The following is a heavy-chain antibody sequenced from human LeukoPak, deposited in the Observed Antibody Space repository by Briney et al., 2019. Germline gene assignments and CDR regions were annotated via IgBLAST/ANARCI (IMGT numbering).Heavy chain of an antibody. D-gene: IGHD2-15*01. Sequence: PSETLSLTCTVLGGSISSYYWSWFRQPPGKGLEWWGYIYYSGSTNYNPSLTRRLTISVHTSKTQFSLKLSSLTDADTAVYYYARHDGPSLYSTHIHYWGQGTLVTVSS. J-gene: IGHJ4*02. CDR2: IYYSGST. CDR1: GGSISSYY. CDR3: ARHDGPSLYSTHIHY. V-gene: IGHV4-59*08.